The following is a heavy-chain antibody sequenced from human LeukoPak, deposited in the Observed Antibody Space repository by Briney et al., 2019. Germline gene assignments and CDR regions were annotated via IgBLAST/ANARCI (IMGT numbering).Heavy chain of an antibody. CDR1: GGSISSSSYY. V-gene: IGHV4-39*07. D-gene: IGHD3-22*01. Sequence: SETLSLTCTVSGGSISSSSYYWGWIRQPPGKGLEWIGSIYYSGSTYYNPSLKSRVTISVDTSKNQFSLKLSSVTAADTAVYYCARDSTMIVVVITSNERPGGDNAFDIWGQGTMVTVSS. CDR3: ARDSTMIVVVITSNERPGGDNAFDI. CDR2: IYYSGST. J-gene: IGHJ3*02.